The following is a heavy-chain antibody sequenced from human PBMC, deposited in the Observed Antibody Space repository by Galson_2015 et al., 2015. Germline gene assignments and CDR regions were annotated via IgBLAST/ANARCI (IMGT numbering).Heavy chain of an antibody. CDR1: GYTFTSYG. D-gene: IGHD3-9*01. CDR2: ISAYNGNT. CDR3: ARQSLLTGYYHDDY. V-gene: IGHV1-18*01. Sequence: SVKVSCKASGYTFTSYGISWVRQAPGQGLEWMGWISAYNGNTNYAQKLQGRVTMTTDTSTSTAYMELRSLRSDDTAVYYCARQSLLTGYYHDDYWGQGTLVTVSS. J-gene: IGHJ4*02.